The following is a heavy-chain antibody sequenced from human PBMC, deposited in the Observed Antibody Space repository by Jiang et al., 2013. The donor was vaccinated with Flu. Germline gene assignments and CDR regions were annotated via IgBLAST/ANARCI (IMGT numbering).Heavy chain of an antibody. V-gene: IGHV6-1*01. D-gene: IGHD6-13*01. Sequence: YYRSKWYNDYAVSVKSRITINPDTSKNQFSLQLNSVTPEDTAVYYCAREERGLETRIAAAGTVGMDVWGQGTTVTVSS. CDR3: AREERGLETRIAAAGTVGMDV. CDR2: YYRSKWYN. J-gene: IGHJ6*02.